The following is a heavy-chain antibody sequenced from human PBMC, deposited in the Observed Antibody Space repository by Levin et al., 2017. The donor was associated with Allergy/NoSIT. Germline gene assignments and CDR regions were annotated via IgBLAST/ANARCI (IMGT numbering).Heavy chain of an antibody. J-gene: IGHJ4*02. Sequence: GESLKISCKASGYTFTSYDINWVRQATGQGLEWMGWMNPNSGNTGYAQKFQGRVTMTRNTSISTAYMELSSLRSEDTAVYYCARGRYCSGGSCYSEGFDYWGQGTLVTVSS. CDR3: ARGRYCSGGSCYSEGFDY. CDR2: MNPNSGNT. D-gene: IGHD2-15*01. CDR1: GYTFTSYD. V-gene: IGHV1-8*01.